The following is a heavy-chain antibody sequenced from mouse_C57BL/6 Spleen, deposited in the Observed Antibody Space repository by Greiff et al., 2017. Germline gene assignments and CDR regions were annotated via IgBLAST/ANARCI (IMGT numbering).Heavy chain of an antibody. CDR2: IRNKDNGYTT. J-gene: IGHJ2*01. CDR1: GFTFTDYY. Sequence: EVKLVESGGGLVQPGGSLSLSCAASGFTFTDYYMSWVRQPPGRAFEWLGFIRNKDNGYTTEYSASVKGRFTISRDNSQSILYLQMDALRAEDSATYYCARSLGLDYWGQGTTLTVSS. V-gene: IGHV7-3*01. D-gene: IGHD4-1*01. CDR3: ARSLGLDY.